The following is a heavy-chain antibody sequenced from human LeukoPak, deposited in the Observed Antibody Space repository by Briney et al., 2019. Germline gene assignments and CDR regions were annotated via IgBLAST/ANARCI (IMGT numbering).Heavy chain of an antibody. CDR3: ARDLGFVEMATAPFDY. D-gene: IGHD5-18*01. CDR2: IIPILGIA. V-gene: IGHV1-69*04. Sequence: SVKVSCKASGGTFSSYAISWVRQAPGQGLEWMGRIIPILGIANYAQKLQGRVTITADKSTSTACMELSSLRSEDTAVYYCARDLGFVEMATAPFDYWGQGTLVTVSS. J-gene: IGHJ4*02. CDR1: GGTFSSYA.